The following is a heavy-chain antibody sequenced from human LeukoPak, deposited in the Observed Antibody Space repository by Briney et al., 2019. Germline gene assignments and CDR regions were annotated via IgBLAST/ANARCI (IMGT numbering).Heavy chain of an antibody. J-gene: IGHJ4*02. D-gene: IGHD3-3*01. V-gene: IGHV3-48*03. CDR1: GFTFSSYE. CDR3: ARGGYYGSGRYYFDS. CDR2: ISSSGSTI. Sequence: AGGSLRLSCAASGFTFSSYEMNWVRQAPGKGLEWVSYISSSGSTIYYADSVKGRFTISRDNSKNTLYLQMNSLRAEDTAVYYCARGGYYGSGRYYFDSWGQGSLVTVSS.